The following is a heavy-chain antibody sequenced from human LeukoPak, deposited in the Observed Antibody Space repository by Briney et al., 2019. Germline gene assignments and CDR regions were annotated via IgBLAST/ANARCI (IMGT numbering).Heavy chain of an antibody. CDR3: ARGRGWTYDS. CDR2: MRVDGTDI. Sequence: GGSLRLSCAASGFTFTNDFTTWVRQAPGKGLEWVANMRVDGTDIHYVDSVKGRFTISSDNARNSLYLQMNTLRAEDTAVYYCARGRGWTYDSWGRGTLVTVSS. V-gene: IGHV3-7*04. J-gene: IGHJ4*02. D-gene: IGHD3/OR15-3a*01. CDR1: GFTFTNDF.